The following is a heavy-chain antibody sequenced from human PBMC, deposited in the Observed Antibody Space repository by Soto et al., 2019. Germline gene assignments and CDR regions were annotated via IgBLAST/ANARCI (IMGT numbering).Heavy chain of an antibody. D-gene: IGHD3-9*01. J-gene: IGHJ4*02. Sequence: PGGPLRLSCAAAGFTFGDYAMHWVRQAPGKGLEWVSGINWNSDRKGYADSVKGRFTISRDNAKNSLYLQMNSLRAEDTALYYCAKDAYYDVLTGYYPRSYFDYWGQGTLVTVSS. CDR2: INWNSDRK. CDR1: GFTFGDYA. CDR3: AKDAYYDVLTGYYPRSYFDY. V-gene: IGHV3-9*01.